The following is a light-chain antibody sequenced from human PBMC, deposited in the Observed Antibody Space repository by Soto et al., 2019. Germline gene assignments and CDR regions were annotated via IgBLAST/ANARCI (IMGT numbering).Light chain of an antibody. V-gene: IGKV1-33*01. CDR2: AAS. CDR1: QSISSY. Sequence: DIQMTQSPSSLAASVGDIVTITCRASQSISSYLNWYQQKPGRAPKLLIYAASTLQSGVPSRFSGSGSGKDFTFTISRLQPEDIATYYCKQYENLPNFGQGTRLEIK. CDR3: KQYENLPN. J-gene: IGKJ5*01.